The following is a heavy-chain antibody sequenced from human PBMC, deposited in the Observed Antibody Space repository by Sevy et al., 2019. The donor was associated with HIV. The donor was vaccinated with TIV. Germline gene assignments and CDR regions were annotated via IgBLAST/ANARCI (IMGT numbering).Heavy chain of an antibody. CDR2: FDPEDRET. D-gene: IGHD3-3*01. J-gene: IGHJ4*02. CDR1: GYTLTELC. Sequence: ASVKVSCKVSGYTLTELCMHWVRQAPGEGLEWMGRFDPEDRETIYAQKFQGRVTMTEDTSTDTAYMELSSLRSEDTAVYYCATGDVSDYDSWSGYPPGLGYWGQGTLVTVSS. CDR3: ATGDVSDYDSWSGYPPGLGY. V-gene: IGHV1-24*01.